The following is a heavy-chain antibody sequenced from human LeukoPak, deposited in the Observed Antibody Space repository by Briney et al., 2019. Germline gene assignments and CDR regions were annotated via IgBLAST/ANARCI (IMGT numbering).Heavy chain of an antibody. CDR2: FDPEDGET. CDR3: ATDSGYAKPPYYYYYGMDV. Sequence: ASVKVSCKVSGYTLTELSMHWVRQAPGKGLEWMGGFDPEDGETIYAQKFQGRVTMTEDTSTDTAYMELSSLRSEDTAAYYCATDSGYAKPPYYYYYGMDVWGQGTTVTVSS. CDR1: GYTLTELS. D-gene: IGHD5-12*01. V-gene: IGHV1-24*01. J-gene: IGHJ6*02.